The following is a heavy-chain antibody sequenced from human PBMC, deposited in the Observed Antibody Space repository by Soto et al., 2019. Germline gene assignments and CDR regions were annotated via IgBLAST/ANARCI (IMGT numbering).Heavy chain of an antibody. J-gene: IGHJ5*02. Sequence: ASVKVSCKASGYTFTSYDINWVRQATGQGLEWMGWMNPNSGNTGYAQKFQGRVTMTRNTSISTAYMELSSLRSADTAVYYCARGRGYSYGPHGWFDPWGQRPLFTVAS. V-gene: IGHV1-8*01. CDR2: MNPNSGNT. CDR3: ARGRGYSYGPHGWFDP. CDR1: GYTFTSYD. D-gene: IGHD5-18*01.